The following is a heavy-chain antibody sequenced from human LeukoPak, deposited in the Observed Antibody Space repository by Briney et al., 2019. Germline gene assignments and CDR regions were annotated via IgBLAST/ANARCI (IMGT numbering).Heavy chain of an antibody. CDR3: ARRGRLRPLDY. CDR1: GGSITSYY. J-gene: IGHJ4*02. D-gene: IGHD3-16*01. Sequence: SETLSLTCTVSGGSITSYYWTWIRQPPGKGLEWIGSIYYSGSTNYNPSLKSRVTISVDTSKSQFSLKLSSVTAADTAVYYCARRGRLRPLDYWGQGTLVTVSS. V-gene: IGHV4-59*12. CDR2: IYYSGST.